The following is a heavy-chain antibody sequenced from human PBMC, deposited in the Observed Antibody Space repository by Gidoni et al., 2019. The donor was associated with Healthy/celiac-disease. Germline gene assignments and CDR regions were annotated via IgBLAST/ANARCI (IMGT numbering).Heavy chain of an antibody. J-gene: IGHJ6*02. V-gene: IGHV3-9*01. Sequence: EVQLVASGGGLVQPGRSLRLSCAASGLTFDDSVMHWFRQAPGKGPEWVSGISWNSGSIGYADSVKGRFTISRDNAKNSLYLQMNSLRAEDTALYYCAKDMGGTSYYDFWSGYMTYGMDVWGQGTTVTVSS. CDR2: ISWNSGSI. D-gene: IGHD3-3*01. CDR3: AKDMGGTSYYDFWSGYMTYGMDV. CDR1: GLTFDDSV.